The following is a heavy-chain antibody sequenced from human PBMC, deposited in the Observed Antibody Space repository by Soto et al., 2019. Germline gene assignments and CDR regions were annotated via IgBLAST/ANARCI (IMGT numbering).Heavy chain of an antibody. D-gene: IGHD1-26*01. CDR1: GFTFSTYA. J-gene: IGHJ4*02. V-gene: IGHV3-30*18. Sequence: QVQLVESGGGVVQPGTSLRLSCAASGFTFSTYAMHWVRQAPGKGLEWVAMISKDGNDQYYADSVKGRFTVSRGNSKNTVSLQMHSLRPEDTAFYYCAKDRWEFTRYFDSWGQGTLVTVSS. CDR3: AKDRWEFTRYFDS. CDR2: ISKDGNDQ.